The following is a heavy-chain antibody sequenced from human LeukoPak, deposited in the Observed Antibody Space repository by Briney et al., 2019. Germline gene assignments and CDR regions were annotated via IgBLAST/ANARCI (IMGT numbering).Heavy chain of an antibody. CDR1: GGSFSGYY. Sequence: PSETLSLTCAVYGGSFSGYYWSWIRQPPGKGLEWIGEINHSGSTNYNPSLKSRVTISVDTSKNQFFLKLSSVTAADTAVYYCAREVNYGDYGDNAFDIWGQGTMVTVSS. D-gene: IGHD4-17*01. CDR2: INHSGST. CDR3: AREVNYGDYGDNAFDI. J-gene: IGHJ3*02. V-gene: IGHV4-34*01.